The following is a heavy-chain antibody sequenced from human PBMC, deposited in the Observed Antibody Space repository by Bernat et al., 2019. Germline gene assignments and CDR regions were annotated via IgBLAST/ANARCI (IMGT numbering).Heavy chain of an antibody. CDR3: ARHGYHYGDYSFVNGIEI. V-gene: IGHV4-39*01. D-gene: IGHD4-17*01. J-gene: IGHJ3*02. CDR1: GGSISNTNYH. Sequence: QLQVQESGPGLVKPSETLSLTCTVSGGSISNTNYHWGWIRRPPGKGLEWIGSKYFGGSTYYNPSLKSRVTISEDTSKNQFSLKLSSVTAADTAVYYCARHGYHYGDYSFVNGIEIWGQGTMVTVSS. CDR2: KYFGGST.